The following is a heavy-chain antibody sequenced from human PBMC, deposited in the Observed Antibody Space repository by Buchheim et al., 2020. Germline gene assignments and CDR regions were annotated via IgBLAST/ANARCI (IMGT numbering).Heavy chain of an antibody. CDR3: ARHSSAERAYYYYYGMDV. D-gene: IGHD1-1*01. CDR1: GYSFTSYW. CDR2: IYPGDSDT. Sequence: EVQLVQSGAEVKKPGESLKISCKGSGYSFTSYWIGWVRQMPGKGLEWMGIIYPGDSDTRYSPSFQGQVTISADKSISTAYPQWSSLKASDTAMYYCARHSSAERAYYYYYGMDVWGQGTT. J-gene: IGHJ6*02. V-gene: IGHV5-51*01.